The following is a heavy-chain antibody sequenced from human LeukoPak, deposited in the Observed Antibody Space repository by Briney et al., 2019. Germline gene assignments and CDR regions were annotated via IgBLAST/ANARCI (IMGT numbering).Heavy chain of an antibody. Sequence: GGSLRLSCAASGFIFSRHWMSWVRQAPGKGLEWVASIKQDGSEKFYVDSVKGRFTISRDNAKNSLSLQMNSLRAEDTAVYYCARLIVGSIDSWGRGTLVTASS. CDR1: GFIFSRHW. J-gene: IGHJ4*02. D-gene: IGHD1-26*01. V-gene: IGHV3-7*01. CDR3: ARLIVGSIDS. CDR2: IKQDGSEK.